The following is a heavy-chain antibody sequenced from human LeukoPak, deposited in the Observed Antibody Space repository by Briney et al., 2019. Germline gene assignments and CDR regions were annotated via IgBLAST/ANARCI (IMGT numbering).Heavy chain of an antibody. D-gene: IGHD2-15*01. CDR3: ARGGCSGGSCYFPLDY. CDR2: IIPIFGTA. CDR1: GGTFSSYA. J-gene: IGHJ4*02. Sequence: ASVKVSCKASGGTFSSYAISWVRQAPGQGLEWMGGIIPIFGTANYAQKFQGRVTITADESTSTAYMELSSLRSEDTAVYYCARGGCSGGSCYFPLDYWGQGTLVTVSS. V-gene: IGHV1-69*13.